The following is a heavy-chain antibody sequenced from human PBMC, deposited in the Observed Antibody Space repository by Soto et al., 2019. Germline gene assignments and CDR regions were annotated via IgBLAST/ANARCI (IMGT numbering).Heavy chain of an antibody. CDR1: GGSISSGGYY. D-gene: IGHD3-16*01. Sequence: QVQPQESGPGLVKPSQTLSLTCTVSGGSISSGGYYWSGIRQHPGKGLEWIGYIYYSGSTYYNRSVRSRVTISVDTSKNQFSLKLSSVTAADTAVYYCPREMGRYEYIWGSYATSWFDPWGQGTLVTVSS. CDR3: PREMGRYEYIWGSYATSWFDP. V-gene: IGHV4-31*03. CDR2: IYYSGST. J-gene: IGHJ5*02.